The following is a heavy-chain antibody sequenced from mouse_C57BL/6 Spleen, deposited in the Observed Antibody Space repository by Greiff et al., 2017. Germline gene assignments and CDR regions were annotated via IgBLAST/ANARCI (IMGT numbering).Heavy chain of an antibody. V-gene: IGHV5-6*01. D-gene: IGHD2-4*01. CDR2: ISSGGSYT. J-gene: IGHJ3*01. CDR1: GFTFSSYG. CDR3: ARHEEMIRGFAY. Sequence: EVKLVESGGDLVKPGGSLKLSCAASGFTFSSYGMSWVRQTPDKRLEWVATISSGGSYTYYPDSVKGRFTISRDNAKNTLYLQMSSLKSEDTAMYYCARHEEMIRGFAYWGQGTLVTVSA.